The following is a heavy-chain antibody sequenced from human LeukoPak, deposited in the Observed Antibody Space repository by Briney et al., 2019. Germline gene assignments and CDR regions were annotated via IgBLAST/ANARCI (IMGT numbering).Heavy chain of an antibody. CDR1: GYTFTSYD. V-gene: IGHV1-8*01. Sequence: ASVKVSCKAPGYTFTSYDINWVRQATGQGLEWMGWMNPNSGNTGYAQKFQGRVTMTRNTSISTAYMELSSLRSEDTAVYYCARDSAHRKSTIFGVVIHYYYYGMDVWGQGTTVTVSS. D-gene: IGHD3-3*01. J-gene: IGHJ6*02. CDR3: ARDSAHRKSTIFGVVIHYYYYGMDV. CDR2: MNPNSGNT.